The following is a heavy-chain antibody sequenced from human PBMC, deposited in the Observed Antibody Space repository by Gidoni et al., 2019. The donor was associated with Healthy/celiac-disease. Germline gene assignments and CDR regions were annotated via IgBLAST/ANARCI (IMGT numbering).Heavy chain of an antibody. CDR3: ARPYNWNYAYYGMDV. V-gene: IGHV5-51*03. Sequence: EVQLVQSGAEVKKPGESLKISCKGSGYSFTSYWIGWVRPIPGKGLEWMGIISPGDSDTRYSPSGQGQVTISADKSISTAYLQWSSLKATDTAMYDCARPYNWNYAYYGMDVWGQGTTVTVSS. CDR1: GYSFTSYW. CDR2: ISPGDSDT. J-gene: IGHJ6*02. D-gene: IGHD1-20*01.